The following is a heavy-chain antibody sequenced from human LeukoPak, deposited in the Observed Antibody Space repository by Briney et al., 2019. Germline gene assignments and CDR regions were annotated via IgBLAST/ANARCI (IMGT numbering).Heavy chain of an antibody. D-gene: IGHD3-3*01. Sequence: PSETLSLTCAVYGVSFSGYYWSWIRQPPGKGLEWIGEINHSGSTNYNPSLKGRVTISVDTSKNQFSLKLSSVPAAATAVYYCARGGYDFWSGYYTGRFWFDPWGQGTLVTVSS. CDR1: GVSFSGYY. V-gene: IGHV4-34*01. CDR3: ARGGYDFWSGYYTGRFWFDP. J-gene: IGHJ5*02. CDR2: INHSGST.